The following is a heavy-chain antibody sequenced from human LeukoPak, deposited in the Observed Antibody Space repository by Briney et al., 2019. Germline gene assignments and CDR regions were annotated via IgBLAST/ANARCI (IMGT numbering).Heavy chain of an antibody. CDR2: IGHDGADK. V-gene: IGHV3-30*04. CDR3: ARAPAHYYDSSDHYYVGESYFDY. CDR1: GFTFCHYG. Sequence: PGGSLRLSCAASGFTFCHYGLHWVRQAPGKGLEWVALIGHDGADKYYADSVKGRFLISRDNAKNSLYLQMNSLRAEDTAVYYCARAPAHYYDSSDHYYVGESYFDYWGQGTLVTASS. J-gene: IGHJ4*02. D-gene: IGHD3-22*01.